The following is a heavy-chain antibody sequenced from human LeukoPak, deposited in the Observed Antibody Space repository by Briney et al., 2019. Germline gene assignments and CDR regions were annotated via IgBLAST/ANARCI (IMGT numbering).Heavy chain of an antibody. D-gene: IGHD6-19*01. CDR3: ARDGGWYLAFDY. Sequence: GGSLRLSCATSGFTFSNYWMNWVRQAPGKGLEWVANIKPDGGETYYVDSVKGRFTISRDNAKSSLYLQMNSLRAEDTAVYYCARDGGWYLAFDYWGQGTLVTVSS. CDR1: GFTFSNYW. J-gene: IGHJ4*02. CDR2: IKPDGGET. V-gene: IGHV3-7*01.